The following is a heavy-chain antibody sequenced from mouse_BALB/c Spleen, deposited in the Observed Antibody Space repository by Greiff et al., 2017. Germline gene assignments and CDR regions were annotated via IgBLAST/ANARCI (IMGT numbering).Heavy chain of an antibody. J-gene: IGHJ3*01. CDR3: ARLYYDYDGGFAY. CDR1: GFTFSSYA. D-gene: IGHD2-4*01. V-gene: IGHV5-9-3*01. CDR2: ISSGGSYT. Sequence: EVQRVESGGGLVKPGGSLKLSCAAPGFTFSSYAMSWVRQTPEKRLEWVATISSGGSYTYYPDSVKGRFTISRDNAKNTLYLQMSSLRSEDTAMYYCARLYYDYDGGFAYWGQGTLVTVSA.